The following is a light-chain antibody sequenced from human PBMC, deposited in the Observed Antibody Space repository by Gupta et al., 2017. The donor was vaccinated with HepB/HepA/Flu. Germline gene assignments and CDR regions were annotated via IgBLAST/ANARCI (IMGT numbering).Light chain of an antibody. V-gene: IGLV1-40*01. CDR1: RPNIGADYD. CDR2: GNS. Sequence: QSVLTQPPSVSGATGQRVTISCTGTRPNIGADYDVHWYQQLPGTAPKLLIYGNSNRPSGVPDRFSGSKSGTSASLTITGLQAEDEADYYCQSYDSSLSGSVVFGGGTKLTVL. J-gene: IGLJ2*01. CDR3: QSYDSSLSGSVV.